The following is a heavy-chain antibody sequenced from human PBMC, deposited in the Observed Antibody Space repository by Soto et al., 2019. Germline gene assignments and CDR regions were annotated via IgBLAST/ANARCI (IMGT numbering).Heavy chain of an antibody. CDR3: ARLGQWSPGFGDY. CDR2: IYYRGST. J-gene: IGHJ4*02. D-gene: IGHD2-15*01. V-gene: IGHV4-39*01. Sequence: SETLSLTCTVSGGSISSGGYYWSWIRQHPGKGLEWIGTIYYRGSTYYNPSLRSRLTISVDTSKNKFSLKLNSVTAADTAVFYCARLGQWSPGFGDYWGQGTLVTVS. CDR1: GGSISSGGYY.